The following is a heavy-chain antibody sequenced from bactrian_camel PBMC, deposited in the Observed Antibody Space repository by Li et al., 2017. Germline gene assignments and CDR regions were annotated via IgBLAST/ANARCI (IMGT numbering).Heavy chain of an antibody. CDR3: VADRRQCYFGGIMVEAQFNS. CDR2: ISSGRE. J-gene: IGHJ6*01. Sequence: QVQLVESGGDSVQAGGSLRLSCAVSSPKVYWSLSAYYVGWFRQAPGKQREGVAGISSGREYIRDSVKGRFAISLDSAKNMVYLQMNGLKPEDTAMYYCVADRRQCYFGGIMVEAQFNSWGQGTQVTVS. CDR1: SPKVYWSLSAYY. D-gene: IGHD2*01. V-gene: IGHV3S53*01.